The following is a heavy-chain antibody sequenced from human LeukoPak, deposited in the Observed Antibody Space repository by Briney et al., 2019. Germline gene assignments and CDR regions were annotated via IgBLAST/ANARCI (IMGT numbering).Heavy chain of an antibody. D-gene: IGHD3-10*01. CDR3: ARGLGHYGSGSYYFDVGFDP. J-gene: IGHJ5*02. CDR1: GGSISSGGYY. V-gene: IGHV4-31*03. Sequence: SETLSLTCTVSGGSISSGGYYWSWIRQHPGKGLEWIGYIYYSGSTYYNPSLKSRVTISVDTSKNQFSLKLSSVTAADTAVYYCARGLGHYGSGSYYFDVGFDPWGQGTLVTVSS. CDR2: IYYSGST.